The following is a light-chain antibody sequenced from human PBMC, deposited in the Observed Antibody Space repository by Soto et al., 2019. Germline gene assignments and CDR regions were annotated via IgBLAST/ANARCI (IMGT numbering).Light chain of an antibody. CDR2: GAS. CDR3: QQYNNWPPWT. J-gene: IGKJ1*01. CDR1: QSVSRI. V-gene: IGKV3-15*01. Sequence: EIVMTQSQATLSVSPGERTTLSCRASQSVSRILAWYQQKPGQAPRLLIYGASTRATGIPARFSGSGSGTEFTLTISSLQSEDFAVYYCQQYNNWPPWTFGQGTKVDIK.